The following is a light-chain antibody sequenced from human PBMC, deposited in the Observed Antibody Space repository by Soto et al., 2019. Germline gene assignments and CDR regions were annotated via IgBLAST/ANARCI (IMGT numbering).Light chain of an antibody. J-gene: IGLJ1*01. V-gene: IGLV1-47*01. CDR3: AAWDDSLSGDV. Sequence: QSVLTQPPSASGTPGQRVTTSCSGSSSNIGSNYVFWYQQLPGTAPKLPIYRNNQRPSGVPDRFSGSKAGTSASLAISGLRSEDEGDYYCAAWDDSLSGDVFGTGTQLTVL. CDR2: RNN. CDR1: SSNIGSNY.